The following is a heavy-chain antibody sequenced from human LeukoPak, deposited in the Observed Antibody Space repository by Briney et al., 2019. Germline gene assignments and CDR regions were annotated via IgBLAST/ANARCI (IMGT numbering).Heavy chain of an antibody. V-gene: IGHV4-59*01. J-gene: IGHJ5*02. D-gene: IGHD3-16*01. Sequence: NPSQTLSLTCTVSGGSISSYYWSWIRQPPGKGLEWIGYIYYSGSTNYNPSLKSRVTISVDTSKNQFSLKLSSVTAADTAVYYCARAGGKSGWFDPWGQGTLVTVSS. CDR2: IYYSGST. CDR3: ARAGGKSGWFDP. CDR1: GGSISSYY.